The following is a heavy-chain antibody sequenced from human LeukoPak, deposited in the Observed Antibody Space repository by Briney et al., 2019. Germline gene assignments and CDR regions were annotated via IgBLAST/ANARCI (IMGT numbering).Heavy chain of an antibody. CDR3: ASGYRSSTSCLSHYYYYYGMDV. J-gene: IGHJ6*04. CDR1: GGSFSGYY. CDR2: INHSGST. D-gene: IGHD2-2*01. Sequence: SETLSLTCAVYGGSFSGYYWSWIRQPPGKGLEWIGEINHSGSTNYNPSLKSRVTISVDTSKNQFSLKLSSVTAADTAVYYCASGYRSSTSCLSHYYYYYGMDVWGKGTTVTVSS. V-gene: IGHV4-34*01.